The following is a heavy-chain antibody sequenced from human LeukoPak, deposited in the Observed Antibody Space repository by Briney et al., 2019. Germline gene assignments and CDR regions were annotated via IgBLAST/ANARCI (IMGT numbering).Heavy chain of an antibody. V-gene: IGHV2-70*04. CDR3: ARVRCGGDCYPDY. CDR1: GFSLSTSGMR. Sequence: SDPALVKPTQTLTLTCTFSGFSLSTSGMRVSWIRQPPGKALEWLARIDWDDDKFYSTSLKTRLTISKDTSKNQVVLTMTNMDPVDTATHYCARVRCGGDCYPDYWGQGTLVTVSS. D-gene: IGHD2-21*02. CDR2: IDWDDDK. J-gene: IGHJ4*02.